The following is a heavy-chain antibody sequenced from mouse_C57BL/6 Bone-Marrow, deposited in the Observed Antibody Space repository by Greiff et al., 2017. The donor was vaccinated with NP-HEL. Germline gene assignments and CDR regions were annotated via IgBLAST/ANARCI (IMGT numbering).Heavy chain of an antibody. J-gene: IGHJ2*01. Sequence: QVQLQQPGAELVKPGASVKLSCKASGYTFTSYWMHWVKQRPGQGLEWIGMIHPNSGSTNYNEKFKSKATLTVDKSSSPADIQLSSLTSEYSAVYYSASFITSVVAHFDYWGQGTTLTVSS. D-gene: IGHD1-1*01. V-gene: IGHV1-64*01. CDR3: ASFITSVVAHFDY. CDR1: GYTFTSYW. CDR2: IHPNSGST.